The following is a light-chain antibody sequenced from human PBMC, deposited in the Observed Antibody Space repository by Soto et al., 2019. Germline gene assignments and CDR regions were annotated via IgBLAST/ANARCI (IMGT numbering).Light chain of an antibody. J-gene: IGLJ2*01. CDR2: DVS. V-gene: IGLV2-14*01. Sequence: HSVLTQPASVSGSPGQSITISCTGTSSDVGGYNYVSWYQQHPGKAPKLMIYDVSNRPSGVSNRFSGSKSGNTASLTISGLQAEDEADYYCSSYTSSSTYVVFGGGTQLTVL. CDR1: SSDVGGYNY. CDR3: SSYTSSSTYVV.